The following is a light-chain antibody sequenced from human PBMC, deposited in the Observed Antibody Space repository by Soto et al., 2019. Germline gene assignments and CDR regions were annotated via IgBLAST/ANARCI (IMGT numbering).Light chain of an antibody. Sequence: QSALTQPASVSGSPGQSITISCTGTSSDVGGSDYVSWYQQHPGKVPKLMIYDVSNRPSGVSNRFSGSKSGNTASLTISGLQAEDEADYYCSSYTSTNTLVLFGGGTKVTVL. J-gene: IGLJ2*01. CDR2: DVS. CDR3: SSYTSTNTLVL. V-gene: IGLV2-14*01. CDR1: SSDVGGSDY.